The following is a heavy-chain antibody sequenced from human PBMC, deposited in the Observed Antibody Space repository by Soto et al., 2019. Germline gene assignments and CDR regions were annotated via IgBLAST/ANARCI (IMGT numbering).Heavy chain of an antibody. Sequence: GGSLRLSCAASGFTFSSYAMSWVRQAPGKGLEWVSAISGSGGSTYYADSVKGRFTISRDNSKNTLYLQMNSLRAEDTAVYDGAKDRSRRLEWLFILDYWGQGTLVTVSS. CDR2: ISGSGGST. V-gene: IGHV3-23*01. D-gene: IGHD3-3*01. J-gene: IGHJ4*02. CDR1: GFTFSSYA. CDR3: AKDRSRRLEWLFILDY.